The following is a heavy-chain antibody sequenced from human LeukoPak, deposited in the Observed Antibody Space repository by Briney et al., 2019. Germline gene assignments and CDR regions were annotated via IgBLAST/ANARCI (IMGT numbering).Heavy chain of an antibody. CDR2: ISGGGGVT. CDR3: AKEPRVATIEIFGY. J-gene: IGHJ4*02. D-gene: IGHD5-12*01. CDR1: GFTFSSYA. Sequence: GGSLRLSCAASGFTFSSYAISWVRQAPGKGLEWVSSISGGGGVTYYADSVRGRFTISRDNSKNTVHLQMNSLRAEDTAVYYCAKEPRVATIEIFGYWGQGTLVTVSS. V-gene: IGHV3-23*01.